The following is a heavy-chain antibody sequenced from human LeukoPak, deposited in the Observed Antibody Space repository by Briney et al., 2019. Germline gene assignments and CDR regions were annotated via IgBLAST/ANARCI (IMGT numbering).Heavy chain of an antibody. D-gene: IGHD1-14*01. Sequence: GGSLRLSCAASGFAFNSYSMNWVRQAPGKGLEWVASIGYTSTDKYYVASVKGRFTISRDNAENSLYLQMNSLRAEDSAVYYCVRGDNRDYWGQGTLVTVSS. CDR1: GFAFNSYS. CDR3: VRGDNRDY. J-gene: IGHJ4*02. V-gene: IGHV3-21*01. CDR2: IGYTSTDK.